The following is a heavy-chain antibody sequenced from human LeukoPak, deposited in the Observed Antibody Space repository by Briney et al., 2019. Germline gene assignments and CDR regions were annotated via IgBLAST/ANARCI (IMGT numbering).Heavy chain of an antibody. V-gene: IGHV4-59*01. J-gene: IGHJ4*02. D-gene: IGHD3-22*01. CDR2: IYYIGST. Sequence: SETLSLTCTVSGGSISSYYWSWIRQPPGKGVEWIGYIYYIGSTNYNPSLKSRVTISVDTSKNQFSLKLSSVTAADTAVYYCARTYYYDSSGYYGLEYYFDYWGQGTLVTVSS. CDR3: ARTYYYDSSGYYGLEYYFDY. CDR1: GGSISSYY.